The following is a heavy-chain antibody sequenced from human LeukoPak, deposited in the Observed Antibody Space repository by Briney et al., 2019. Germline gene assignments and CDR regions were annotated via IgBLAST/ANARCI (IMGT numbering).Heavy chain of an antibody. CDR1: GFTFSSYG. D-gene: IGHD3-10*01. CDR3: AKDGWFGELLSSIDY. CDR2: ISGSGGST. V-gene: IGHV3-23*01. J-gene: IGHJ4*02. Sequence: GGSLRLSCAASGFTFSSYGMSWVRQAPGKGLEWVSVISGSGGSTYYADSVKGRFTSSRDNSKKALYLQMNSLRAEDTAVYYCAKDGWFGELLSSIDYWGQGTLVTVSS.